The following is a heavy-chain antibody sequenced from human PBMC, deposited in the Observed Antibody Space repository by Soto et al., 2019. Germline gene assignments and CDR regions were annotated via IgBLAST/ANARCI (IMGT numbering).Heavy chain of an antibody. D-gene: IGHD5-12*01. Sequence: GGSLRLSCAASGFTFSSYSMNWVRQAPGKGLEWVSYISSSSSTIYYADSVKGRFTISRDNAKNSLYLQMNSLRAEDTAVYYCARDEYSGYGDYLGQGTLVTVSS. V-gene: IGHV3-48*01. CDR1: GFTFSSYS. CDR3: ARDEYSGYGDY. CDR2: ISSSSSTI. J-gene: IGHJ4*02.